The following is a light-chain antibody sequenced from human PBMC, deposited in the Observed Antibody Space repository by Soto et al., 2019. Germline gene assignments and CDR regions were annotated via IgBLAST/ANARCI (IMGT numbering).Light chain of an antibody. CDR2: GAS. J-gene: IGKJ2*01. CDR1: QTVSSSY. Sequence: EIVVTQSPGTLSLSPGERATLSCRASQTVSSSYLAWYQQKPGQAPRLLIYGASTRATGIPGRFSGSASGTHFTLTISRLEPADFAVYSFQQYGPSTMYTFGQGPNLEIK. CDR3: QQYGPSTMYT. V-gene: IGKV3-20*01.